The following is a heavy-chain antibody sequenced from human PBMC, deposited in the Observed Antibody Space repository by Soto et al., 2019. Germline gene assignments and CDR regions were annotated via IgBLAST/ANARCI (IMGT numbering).Heavy chain of an antibody. CDR3: ASSGTGTTYYGMDV. Sequence: RGESLKISCKGSGYSFTSYWISWVRQMPGKGLEWMGRIDPSDSYTNYSPSFQGHVTISADKSISTAYLQWSSLKASDTAMYYCASSGTGTTYYGMDVWGQGTTVTVSS. V-gene: IGHV5-10-1*01. J-gene: IGHJ6*02. CDR1: GYSFTSYW. CDR2: IDPSDSYT. D-gene: IGHD1-7*01.